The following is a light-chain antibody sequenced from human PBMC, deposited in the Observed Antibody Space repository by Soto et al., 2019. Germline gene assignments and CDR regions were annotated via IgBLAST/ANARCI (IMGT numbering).Light chain of an antibody. V-gene: IGKV3-15*01. CDR3: QQYKDSRK. CDR1: QTINNK. J-gene: IGKJ1*01. CDR2: GAS. Sequence: IVMTQSPATLSVSPGERATLSCRASQTINNKLAWYQQRHGQAPRLLIYGASIRATGIPARFSGRGSGTEFTLTTSGLKSEDFGVYYCQQYKDSRKFGQGTKVDIK.